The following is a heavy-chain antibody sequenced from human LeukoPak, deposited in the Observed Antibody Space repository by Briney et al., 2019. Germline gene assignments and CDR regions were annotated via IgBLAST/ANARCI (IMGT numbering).Heavy chain of an antibody. V-gene: IGHV1-69*05. J-gene: IGHJ4*02. Sequence: GASVKVSCKASGGTFSSYAISWVRQAPGQGLEWMGRIIPIFGTANYAQKFQGRVTITTDESTSTACMELSSLRSEDTAVYYCARDFFRAYNLEGFPYFGYWGQGTLVTVSS. D-gene: IGHD5-24*01. CDR1: GGTFSSYA. CDR2: IIPIFGTA. CDR3: ARDFFRAYNLEGFPYFGY.